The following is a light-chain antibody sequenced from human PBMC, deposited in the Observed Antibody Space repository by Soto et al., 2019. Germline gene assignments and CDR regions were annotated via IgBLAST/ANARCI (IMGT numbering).Light chain of an antibody. Sequence: DIQMTQSPSSLSASVGHRVTITCRASQSISSYLNWYQQKPGKAPKLLIYAASSLQSGVPSRFSGSGSGTDFTLTISSLQPEDFATYYCQQSYSTPQTFGQGTKVDI. CDR3: QQSYSTPQT. V-gene: IGKV1-39*01. CDR2: AAS. J-gene: IGKJ1*01. CDR1: QSISSY.